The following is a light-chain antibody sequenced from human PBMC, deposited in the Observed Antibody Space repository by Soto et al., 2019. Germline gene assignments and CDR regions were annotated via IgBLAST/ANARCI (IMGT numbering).Light chain of an antibody. J-gene: IGKJ4*01. V-gene: IGKV3-15*01. CDR2: GAS. Sequence: EIVMTQSPATLSVSPGERATLSCRASQSVSSNLAWYRQKPGQTPRLLIYGASTRATDIPARFSGSGSETEFTLTISSLQSEDFAIYYCQQYDNWPLTFGGGTKVEI. CDR1: QSVSSN. CDR3: QQYDNWPLT.